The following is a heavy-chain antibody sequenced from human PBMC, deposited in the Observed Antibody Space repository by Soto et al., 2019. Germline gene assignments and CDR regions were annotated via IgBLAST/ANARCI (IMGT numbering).Heavy chain of an antibody. D-gene: IGHD3-10*01. V-gene: IGHV4-31*03. CDR1: GGSISSGGYY. J-gene: IGHJ6*02. CDR3: ASGRGVAYYYYGKEV. CDR2: IYYSGST. Sequence: QVQLQESGPGLVKPAQTLSLTCTVSGGSISSGGYYWSWIRQHPGKGLEWIGYIYYSGSTSYNPSGNIRGTISVHTSKSRFSLKRSSVTAADTAVYYCASGRGVAYYYYGKEVWGQGTTVTVYS.